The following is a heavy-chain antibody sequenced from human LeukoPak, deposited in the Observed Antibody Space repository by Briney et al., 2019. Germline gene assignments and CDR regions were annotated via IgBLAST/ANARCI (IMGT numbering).Heavy chain of an antibody. CDR1: GFTFSSYA. Sequence: PGGSLRLSCAASGFTFSSYAMHWVRQAPGKGLEWVAVISYDGGNKYYADSVKGRFTISRDNARNSLYLQMDSLRVEDTAFYYCARDLAFSRLDYWGQGVLVTVSS. V-gene: IGHV3-30-3*01. J-gene: IGHJ4*02. D-gene: IGHD2/OR15-2a*01. CDR3: ARDLAFSRLDY. CDR2: ISYDGGNK.